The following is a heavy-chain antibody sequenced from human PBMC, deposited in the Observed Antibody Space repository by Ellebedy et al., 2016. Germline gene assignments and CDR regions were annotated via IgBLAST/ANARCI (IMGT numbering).Heavy chain of an antibody. CDR3: ARHRFYYDSSPARGWFDP. CDR1: GYSFTSYW. J-gene: IGHJ5*02. D-gene: IGHD3-22*01. CDR2: IYPGDSDT. V-gene: IGHV5-51*01. Sequence: GESLKISXKGSGYSFTSYWIGWVRQMPGKGLEWMGIIYPGDSDTRYSPSFQGQVTISADKSISTAYLQWSSLKASDTAMYYCARHRFYYDSSPARGWFDPWGQGTLVTVSS.